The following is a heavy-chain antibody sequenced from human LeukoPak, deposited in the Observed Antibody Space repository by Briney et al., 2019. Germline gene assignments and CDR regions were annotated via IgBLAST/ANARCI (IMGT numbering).Heavy chain of an antibody. CDR3: ARRYCISTSGVRCFDY. J-gene: IGHJ4*02. V-gene: IGHV5-10-1*01. CDR2: IDPSDSYT. D-gene: IGHD2-2*01. Sequence: GKSLKISCKASGYSFTSYWITWVRQMPGKGLEWMGRIDPSDSYTNYSPSFQGHVTISADKSISTAYLQWSSLRASDTAMYYCARRYCISTSGVRCFDYWGQGTLVTVSS. CDR1: GYSFTSYW.